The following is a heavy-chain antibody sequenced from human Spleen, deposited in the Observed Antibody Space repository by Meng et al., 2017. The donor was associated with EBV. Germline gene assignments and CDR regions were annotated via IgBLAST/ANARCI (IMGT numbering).Heavy chain of an antibody. CDR1: GGSFSGYY. CDR2: INHSRDT. Sequence: AHPAPWGTGLVMPPETLSLTCAVYGGSFSGYYWSWIRQSPGKGLEWIGEINHSRDTHYSPSLKSRVTLSVDTSRNEFSLKLRSVTAADTAIYFCAYNNYSPRFDYWGQGILVTVSS. CDR3: AYNNYSPRFDY. D-gene: IGHD5-24*01. V-gene: IGHV4-34*01. J-gene: IGHJ4*02.